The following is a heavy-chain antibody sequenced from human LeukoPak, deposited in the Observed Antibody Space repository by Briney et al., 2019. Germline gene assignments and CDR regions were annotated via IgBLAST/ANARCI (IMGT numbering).Heavy chain of an antibody. Sequence: ASVKVSCKASGYTFSAYYMHWVRQAPGQGLEWMGWINPNSGGTNYAQKFQGRVTMTSDTSISTAYMELSRLRSDDTAVYYCARDLAAAASVDYWGQGTLVTVSS. V-gene: IGHV1-2*02. D-gene: IGHD6-13*01. J-gene: IGHJ4*02. CDR2: INPNSGGT. CDR3: ARDLAAAASVDY. CDR1: GYTFSAYY.